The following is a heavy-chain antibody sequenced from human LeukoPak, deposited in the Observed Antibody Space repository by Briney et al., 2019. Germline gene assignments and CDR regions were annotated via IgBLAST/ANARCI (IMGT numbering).Heavy chain of an antibody. Sequence: GGSLRLSCVASGFTFSTSWVTWVRQAPGKRLEWVANIDKHGSGKYYVDSVKGRFAISRDYASNSVFLQMDSLRAEDTAIYYCAKKLSGMSGTPWGDFHYWGQGALVTVSS. CDR2: IDKHGSGK. J-gene: IGHJ4*02. V-gene: IGHV3-7*03. CDR1: GFTFSTSW. CDR3: AKKLSGMSGTPWGDFHY. D-gene: IGHD1-1*01.